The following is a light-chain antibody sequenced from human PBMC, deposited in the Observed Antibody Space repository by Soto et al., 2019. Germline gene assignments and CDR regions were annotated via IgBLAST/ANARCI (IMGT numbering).Light chain of an antibody. V-gene: IGKV3-20*01. CDR2: GAS. CDR1: QSVSSSY. J-gene: IGKJ5*01. CDR3: QQYGSSIT. Sequence: EIVLTQSPGTLSLSPGERATLSCRASQSVSSSYLAWYQQKPGQAPRLLIYGASIRATGIPDRFSGSGSGTDFTLTISRLEPEDFAVYYCQQYGSSITFGQGHDWRLN.